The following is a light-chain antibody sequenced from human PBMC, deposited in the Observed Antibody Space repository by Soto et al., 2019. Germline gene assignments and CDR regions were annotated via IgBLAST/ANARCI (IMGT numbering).Light chain of an antibody. CDR3: QQHGGPPLT. J-gene: IGKJ5*01. Sequence: EMVLTQSPGTLSLSPGERATLSCRASQSVSRGYLAWYQQKPGQAPRLLIRDTSTRAAGIPARFSGSGSGTDFTFTISTVEPEDFAVYYCQQHGGPPLTFGQGTRLEI. V-gene: IGKV3-20*01. CDR2: DTS. CDR1: QSVSRGY.